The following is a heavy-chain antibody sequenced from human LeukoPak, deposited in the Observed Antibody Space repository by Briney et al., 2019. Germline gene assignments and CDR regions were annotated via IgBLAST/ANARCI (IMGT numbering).Heavy chain of an antibody. Sequence: SETLSLTCAVSGGSISSSHWWSWVRQPPGKGLEWIGEIYQSENTNYNPSLKSRVTISVDKSKNQFSLKLSSVTAADTAVYYRATDTPAYPYYYYGMDVWGQGTTVTVSS. CDR1: GGSISSSHW. D-gene: IGHD3-22*01. J-gene: IGHJ6*02. V-gene: IGHV4-4*02. CDR2: IYQSENT. CDR3: ATDTPAYPYYYYGMDV.